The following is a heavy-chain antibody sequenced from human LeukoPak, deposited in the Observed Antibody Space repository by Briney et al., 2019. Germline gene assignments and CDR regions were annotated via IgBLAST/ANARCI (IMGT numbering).Heavy chain of an antibody. J-gene: IGHJ4*02. CDR2: ISSNGGST. CDR3: AKVDSGIVATGSPYLDY. D-gene: IGHD6-13*01. Sequence: GGSLRLSCAASGFTFSSYAMHWVRQAPGKGLEYVSAISSNGGSTYYANSVKGRFTISRDNSKNTLYLQMNSLRAEDTAVYYCAKVDSGIVATGSPYLDYWGQGTLVTVSS. V-gene: IGHV3-64*01. CDR1: GFTFSSYA.